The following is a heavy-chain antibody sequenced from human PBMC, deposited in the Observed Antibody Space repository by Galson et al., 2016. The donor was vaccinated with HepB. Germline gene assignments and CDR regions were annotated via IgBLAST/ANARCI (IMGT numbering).Heavy chain of an antibody. CDR3: ASGFDSGTYDFDY. Sequence: SETLSLTCIVSDASISSRSYYWGWIRQPPGKGLEWIGNIYHGGSTHYNPSLKSRATICVDTSKNQFSLKLNSVTAADTAVYYCASGFDSGTYDFDYWGQGTLVIVSS. V-gene: IGHV4-39*01. CDR2: IYHGGST. CDR1: DASISSRSYY. J-gene: IGHJ4*02. D-gene: IGHD3-16*01.